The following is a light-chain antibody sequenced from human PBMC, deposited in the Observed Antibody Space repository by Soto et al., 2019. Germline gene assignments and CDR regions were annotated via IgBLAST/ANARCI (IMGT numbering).Light chain of an antibody. V-gene: IGKV3-15*01. CDR1: QSVSRN. CDR2: GAS. Sequence: EIVMTQSPATLSVSPGERATLYCRASQSVSRNLAWYQQKPGQAPRLLIYGASTRATGIPARFSGSGSGTEFTLTISSLQSEDFAVYYCQQYNNWPPNTFGGGTKVEIK. CDR3: QQYNNWPPNT. J-gene: IGKJ4*01.